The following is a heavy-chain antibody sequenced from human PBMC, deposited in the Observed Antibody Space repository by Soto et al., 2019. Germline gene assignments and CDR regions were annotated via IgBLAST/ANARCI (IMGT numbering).Heavy chain of an antibody. Sequence: QVRLVQSGGGVVQPGRSLRLSCAASGFTFSSYGMHWVRQAPGKGLEWVAVIGYDGSDKDYADSVKGRFTISRDNSKNTLYVQMNSVRVEDTAVYYCVRDIDSTFDYWGQGTLVTVSS. CDR2: IGYDGSDK. J-gene: IGHJ4*02. V-gene: IGHV3-33*01. CDR3: VRDIDSTFDY. D-gene: IGHD2-15*01. CDR1: GFTFSSYG.